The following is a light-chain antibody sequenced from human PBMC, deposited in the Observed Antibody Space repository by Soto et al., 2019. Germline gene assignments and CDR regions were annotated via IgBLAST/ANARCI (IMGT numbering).Light chain of an antibody. CDR3: QQHLGRHT. Sequence: DIVLTQSPVTLSLYPGERATLSCRASQSVSGYLVWYQQKPGQAPRLLIYDASTRAASIPARFIGSGPGTDFTLTISSLEPEDSAVYYCQQHLGRHTFGQGTKVDIK. V-gene: IGKV3D-11*02. CDR1: QSVSGY. CDR2: DAS. J-gene: IGKJ1*01.